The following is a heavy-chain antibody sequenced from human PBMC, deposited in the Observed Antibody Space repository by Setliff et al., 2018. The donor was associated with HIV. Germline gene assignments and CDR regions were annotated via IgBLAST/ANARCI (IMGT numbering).Heavy chain of an antibody. CDR3: ARIWSSYPLYYFDY. J-gene: IGHJ4*02. Sequence: SETLSLTCTVSSGSISSTSFYWGWIRQPPGKGLEWIGMIFYSGSTYYNPSLTSRVTISVDPSNNQFSLKLDSVAAADTAVYYCARIWSSYPLYYFDYWGQGTLVTVSS. D-gene: IGHD3-3*01. CDR2: IFYSGST. V-gene: IGHV4-39*01. CDR1: SGSISSTSFY.